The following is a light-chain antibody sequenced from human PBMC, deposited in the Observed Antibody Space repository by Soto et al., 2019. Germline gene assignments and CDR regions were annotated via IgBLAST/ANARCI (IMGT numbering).Light chain of an antibody. V-gene: IGKV3-11*01. J-gene: IGKJ1*01. CDR1: RSVNNY. Sequence: EIVLTQSPGTLSLSPGERATLSCRASRSVNNYLAWYQQKPGQPPRLLIYDASNRTTDIPARFSGSGSGTDFALTISERGPEDFAIYYCQQSSATWTFGQGTKVEIK. CDR3: QQSSATWT. CDR2: DAS.